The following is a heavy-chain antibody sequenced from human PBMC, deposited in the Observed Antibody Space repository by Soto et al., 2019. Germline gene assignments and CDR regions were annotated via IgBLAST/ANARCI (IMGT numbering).Heavy chain of an antibody. D-gene: IGHD3-22*01. CDR1: GYIFTNYY. Sequence: QVQLVQSGAEVKKPGASVKISCKASGYIFTNYYLHWVRQAPGQGPEWMGVIEPSGGSASSAQRCQGRVSMTRDTSTSTVYMEVSSLRSDDTDVYFCTRMAYDAAGFYKYYFDYWGQGTLVTVSS. V-gene: IGHV1-46*03. CDR2: IEPSGGSA. CDR3: TRMAYDAAGFYKYYFDY. J-gene: IGHJ4*02.